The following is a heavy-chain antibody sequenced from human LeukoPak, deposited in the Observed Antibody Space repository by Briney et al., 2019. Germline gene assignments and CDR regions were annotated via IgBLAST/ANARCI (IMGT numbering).Heavy chain of an antibody. CDR2: ISSSSYI. V-gene: IGHV3-21*01. J-gene: IGHJ4*02. CDR1: GXXXXSYS. CDR3: ARDYYGSFDY. D-gene: IGHD3-10*01. Sequence: PGGSLRLXXXXSGXXXXSYSMNWVRXAPGKGLEWVSSISSSSYIYYADSVKGRFTISRDNAKNSLYLQMNSLRAEDTAVYYCARDYYGSFDYWGQGTLVTVSS.